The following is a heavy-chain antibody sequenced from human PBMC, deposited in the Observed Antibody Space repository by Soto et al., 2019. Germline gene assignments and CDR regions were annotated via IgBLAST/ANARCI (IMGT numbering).Heavy chain of an antibody. CDR3: VGGQYYFDY. CDR2: ISYDGSNK. V-gene: IGHV3-30*03. CDR1: GFAFTTYG. Sequence: QVQLVESGGGVVQPGRSLRLSCAASGFAFTTYGMHWVREGPGKGLEWVAGISYDGSNKYYADSVKGRFTISRDNSKNTLYLQMNSLRPEDTALYYCVGGQYYFDYRGQGTLVTVSS. J-gene: IGHJ4*02. D-gene: IGHD3-10*01.